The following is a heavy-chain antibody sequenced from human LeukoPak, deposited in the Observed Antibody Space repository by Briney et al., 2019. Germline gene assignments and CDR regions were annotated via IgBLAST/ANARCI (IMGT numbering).Heavy chain of an antibody. CDR1: GGSISSSSYY. J-gene: IGHJ4*02. D-gene: IGHD6-19*01. CDR3: AGRSEGIAVAGYVY. Sequence: SETLSLTCTVSGGSISSSSYYWGWIRQPPGKGLEWIGYIYYSGSTNYNPSLKSRVTISVDTSKNQFSLKLSSVTAADTAVYYCAGRSEGIAVAGYVYWGQGTLVTVSS. CDR2: IYYSGST. V-gene: IGHV4-61*05.